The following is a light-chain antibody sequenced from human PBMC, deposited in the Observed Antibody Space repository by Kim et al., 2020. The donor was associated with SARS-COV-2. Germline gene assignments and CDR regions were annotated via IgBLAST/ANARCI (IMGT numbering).Light chain of an antibody. CDR3: SSYAGSSNFV. CDR1: SSDVGGYNY. CDR2: EVS. Sequence: QSALTQPPSASGSPGQSVTISCTGTSSDVGGYNYVSWYQQHPGKAPKLMISEVSKRPSGVPDRFSGSKSGNTASLTVSGLQAEDEADYYCSSYAGSSNFVVGTGTKVTVL. J-gene: IGLJ1*01. V-gene: IGLV2-8*01.